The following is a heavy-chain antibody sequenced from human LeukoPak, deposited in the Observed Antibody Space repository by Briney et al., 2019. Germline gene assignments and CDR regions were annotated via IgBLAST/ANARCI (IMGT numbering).Heavy chain of an antibody. Sequence: ASVTVSCKASGYTFTGYYMHWVRQAPGQGLEWMGWINPNSGGTNYAQKFQGRVTITRDTSISTAYMELSRLRSDDTAVYYCARVVPYYDILTGYYSYYFDYWGQGTLVTVSS. J-gene: IGHJ4*02. CDR3: ARVVPYYDILTGYYSYYFDY. CDR2: INPNSGGT. CDR1: GYTFTGYY. V-gene: IGHV1-2*02. D-gene: IGHD3-9*01.